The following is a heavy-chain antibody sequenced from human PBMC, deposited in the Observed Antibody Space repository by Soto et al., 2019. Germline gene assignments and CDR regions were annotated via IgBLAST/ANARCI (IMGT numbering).Heavy chain of an antibody. CDR2: IWYDGSNK. D-gene: IGHD3-9*01. CDR1: GFTFSSYG. V-gene: IGHV3-33*01. CDR3: ARGAYDILTGYYNTQLHAHSQNFDY. Sequence: QVQLVESGGGVVQPGRSLRLSCAASGFTFSSYGMHWVRQAPGKGLEWVAVIWYDGSNKYYADSVKGRFTISRDNSKNKLYLQMNSLRAEDTAVYYCARGAYDILTGYYNTQLHAHSQNFDYWGQGTLVTVSS. J-gene: IGHJ4*02.